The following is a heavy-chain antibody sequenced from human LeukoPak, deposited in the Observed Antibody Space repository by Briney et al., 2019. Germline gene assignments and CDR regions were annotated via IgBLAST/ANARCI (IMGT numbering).Heavy chain of an antibody. Sequence: ASVKVSCKASGYTFTSYYMHWVRQAPGQGLEWMGISNPSGCSTSYAQKFQGRGTMTRDMSTSTVYMELSSLRSEDTAVYYCARSLAPRLRRYSGYDPPDFDYWGQGTLVTVSS. V-gene: IGHV1-46*01. D-gene: IGHD5-12*01. CDR3: ARSLAPRLRRYSGYDPPDFDY. CDR1: GYTFTSYY. J-gene: IGHJ4*02. CDR2: SNPSGCST.